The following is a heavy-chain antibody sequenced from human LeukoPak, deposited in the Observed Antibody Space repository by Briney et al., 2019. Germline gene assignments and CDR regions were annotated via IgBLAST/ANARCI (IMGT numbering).Heavy chain of an antibody. Sequence: SETLSLTCTVSGGSISSSSYYWGWIRQPPGKGLEWIGYIYSSGSTNYNPSLKSRVTISVDTSKNQFSLKLTSMTAADTAVYYCARGAWFMDYWGQGTLGSVSS. CDR2: IYSSGST. CDR3: ARGAWFMDY. J-gene: IGHJ4*02. V-gene: IGHV4-61*05. CDR1: GGSISSSSYY. D-gene: IGHD6-19*01.